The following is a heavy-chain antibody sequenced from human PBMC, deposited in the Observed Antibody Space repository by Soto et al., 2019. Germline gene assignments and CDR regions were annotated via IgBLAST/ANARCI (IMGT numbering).Heavy chain of an antibody. CDR1: GFTFSNYG. D-gene: IGHD3-22*01. CDR3: AKTITTYSGDSRGRGALVDY. J-gene: IGHJ4*02. CDR2: ISSDGKSE. V-gene: IGHV3-30*18. Sequence: QVQLVESGGGVVPPGRSLSLSCAASGFTFSNYGMHWVRQPPGKGLEWVAVISSDGKSEHYAEPVKGRFIISRDNSKNTLSLQMNSLRVEDTSVYYCAKTITTYSGDSRGRGALVDYWGQGTLGTGSS.